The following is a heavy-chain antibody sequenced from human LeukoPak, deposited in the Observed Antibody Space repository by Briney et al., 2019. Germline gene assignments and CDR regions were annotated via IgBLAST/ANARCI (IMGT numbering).Heavy chain of an antibody. CDR3: ARRVVLGTPHFDY. Sequence: GGSLRPSCAASGSPLSSYWMSWVRQPPGKGLGWLAYINEDGSEKDYVDSVKGRFTISRDNAKKSQYLQMNSLRVEDTAVYYCARRVVLGTPHFDYWGQGTLVTVSS. V-gene: IGHV3-7*01. D-gene: IGHD4-23*01. J-gene: IGHJ4*02. CDR1: GSPLSSYW. CDR2: INEDGSEK.